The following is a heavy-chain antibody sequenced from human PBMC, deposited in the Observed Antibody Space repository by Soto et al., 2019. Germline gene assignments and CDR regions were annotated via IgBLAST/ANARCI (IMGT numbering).Heavy chain of an antibody. CDR3: ARDASVGLFDY. J-gene: IGHJ4*02. CDR1: GYTFTSYG. V-gene: IGHV1-18*01. CDR2: ISAYNGNT. Sequence: QVHLVQSGAEVKKPGASVKVSCKASGYTFTSYGISWVRQAPGQGLEWMVWISAYNGNTKYAQKLQGRVTTTTDTSTGTAYMELRSLRADDTAVYDCARDASVGLFDYWGQCTLVTVSS. D-gene: IGHD1-26*01.